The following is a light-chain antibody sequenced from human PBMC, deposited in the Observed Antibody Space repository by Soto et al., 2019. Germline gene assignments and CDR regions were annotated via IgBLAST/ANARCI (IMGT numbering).Light chain of an antibody. CDR3: SSYRSSSTYV. Sequence: QSALTQPPSASGSLGQSVTIPCTGTSSDVGDYNYVSWYQQHPGKVPKLMIYEVTNRPSGVSFRFSGSKSGNTASLTISGLQAEDESDYYCSSYRSSSTYVFGTGTKLTVL. V-gene: IGLV2-14*01. CDR2: EVT. J-gene: IGLJ1*01. CDR1: SSDVGDYNY.